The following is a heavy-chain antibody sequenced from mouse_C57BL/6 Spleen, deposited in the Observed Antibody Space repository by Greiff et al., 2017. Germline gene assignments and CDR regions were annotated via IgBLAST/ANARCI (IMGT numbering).Heavy chain of an antibody. CDR1: GYAFTSYW. V-gene: IGHV1-80*01. Sequence: QVQLQQSGAELVKPGASVKISCKASGYAFTSYWMNWVKQRPGKGLEWIGQFYPGDGDTNYNGKFKGKDTLTADKSSSTAYMQLSRVNSEVAAVDFCASSGYYSPLDYYAMDYWGQGTSVTVSS. CDR2: FYPGDGDT. D-gene: IGHD2-12*01. CDR3: ASSGYYSPLDYYAMDY. J-gene: IGHJ4*01.